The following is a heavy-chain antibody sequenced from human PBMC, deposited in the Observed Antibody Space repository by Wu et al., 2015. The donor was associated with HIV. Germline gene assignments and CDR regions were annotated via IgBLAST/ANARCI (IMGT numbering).Heavy chain of an antibody. CDR2: IIPIFGTA. D-gene: IGHD3-22*01. J-gene: IGHJ4*02. CDR1: GGTFSSYA. V-gene: IGHV1-69*12. Sequence: QVQLVQSGAEVKKPGSSVKVSCKASGGTFSSYAISWVRQAPGQGLEWMGGIIPIFGTANYAQKFQGRVTITADESTSTAYMELSSLRSEDTAVYYCARSRPYYYDSSGYNGGYYFDYWGQGTLVTVSS. CDR3: ARSRPYYYDSSGYNGGYYFDY.